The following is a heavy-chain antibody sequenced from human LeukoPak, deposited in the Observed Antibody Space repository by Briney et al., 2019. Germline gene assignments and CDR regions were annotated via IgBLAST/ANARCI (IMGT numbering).Heavy chain of an antibody. J-gene: IGHJ3*02. Sequence: PGGSLRLSCAASGFTFSHYLMHWVRQAPGKGLVWVSRINSDESNTNSYADSMKGRFIISRDNAKNTLYLQMNSLRAEDTAVYFCGRGGNGIDIWGQGTTVIVSS. D-gene: IGHD2-8*01. V-gene: IGHV3-74*01. CDR2: INSDESNT. CDR3: GRGGNGIDI. CDR1: GFTFSHYL.